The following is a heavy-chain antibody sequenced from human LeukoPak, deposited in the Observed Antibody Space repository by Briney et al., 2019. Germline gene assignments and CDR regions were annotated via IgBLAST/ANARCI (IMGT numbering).Heavy chain of an antibody. CDR2: ISYDGSNK. V-gene: IGHV3-30*04. J-gene: IGHJ4*02. D-gene: IGHD6-19*01. CDR1: GFTFSSYA. CDR3: AKTVDSSGWYFDY. Sequence: PGGSLRLSCAASGFTFSSYAMSWVRQAPGKGLEWVAVISYDGSNKYYADSVKGRFTISRDNSKNTLYLQMNSLRAEDTAVYYCAKTVDSSGWYFDYWGQGTLVTVSS.